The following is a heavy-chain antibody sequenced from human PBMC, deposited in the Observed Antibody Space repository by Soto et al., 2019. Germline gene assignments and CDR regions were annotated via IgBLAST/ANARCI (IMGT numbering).Heavy chain of an antibody. D-gene: IGHD6-13*01. CDR2: IYYSGST. J-gene: IGHJ4*02. CDR1: GGSISSYY. Sequence: SETLSLTCTVSGGSISSYYWSWIRQPPGKGLEWIGYIYYSGSTNYNPSLKSRVTIPVDTSKNQFSLKLSSVTAADTAVYYCASRRIAAAGAAFDYWGQGTLVTVSS. CDR3: ASRRIAAAGAAFDY. V-gene: IGHV4-59*01.